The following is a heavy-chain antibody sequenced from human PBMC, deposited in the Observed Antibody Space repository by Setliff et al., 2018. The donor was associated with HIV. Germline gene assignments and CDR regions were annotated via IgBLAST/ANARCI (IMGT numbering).Heavy chain of an antibody. D-gene: IGHD3-22*01. CDR2: IYYSGST. J-gene: IGHJ4*02. Sequence: SETLSLTCTVSGGSIKSSSDYWGWIRQPPGKGLEWIGTIYYSGSTYYNPSLKSRVTISVDTSKNQFSLKLSSVTAADTTVYYCARHSGLGDYYSPFDYWGPGTLVTVSS. V-gene: IGHV4-39*01. CDR3: ARHSGLGDYYSPFDY. CDR1: GGSIKSSSDY.